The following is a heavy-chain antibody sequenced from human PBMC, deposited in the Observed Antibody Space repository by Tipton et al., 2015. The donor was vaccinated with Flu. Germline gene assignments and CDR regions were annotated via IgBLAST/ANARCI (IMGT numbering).Heavy chain of an antibody. V-gene: IGHV3-7*01. CDR3: ARDEPRYCSSTSCYTGYYYYYGMDV. CDR1: GFTFSSYW. J-gene: IGHJ6*02. CDR2: IKQDGSEK. Sequence: CAASGFTFSSYWMSWVRQAPGKGLEWVANIKQDGSEKYYVDSVKGRFTISRDNAKNSLYLQMNSLRAEDTAVYYCARDEPRYCSSTSCYTGYYYYYGMDVWGQGTTVTVSS. D-gene: IGHD2-2*02.